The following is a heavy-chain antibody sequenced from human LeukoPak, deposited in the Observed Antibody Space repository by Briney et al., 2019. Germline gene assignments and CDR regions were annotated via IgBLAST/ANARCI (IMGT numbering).Heavy chain of an antibody. CDR3: ARGGGLDV. Sequence: GGSLRLSCAASGFTFSSYGMHWVRQAPGKGLEWVAVISYDGSNKYYADSVKGRFTISRDNSKNTLYLQMSNLRAEDTAVYFCARGGGLDVWGQGATVTVSS. CDR2: ISYDGSNK. J-gene: IGHJ6*02. V-gene: IGHV3-30*03. D-gene: IGHD3-16*01. CDR1: GFTFSSYG.